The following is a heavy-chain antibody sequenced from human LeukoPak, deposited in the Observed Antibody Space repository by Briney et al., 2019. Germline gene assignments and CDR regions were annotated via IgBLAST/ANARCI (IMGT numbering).Heavy chain of an antibody. CDR1: GGSFSGYY. CDR2: INHSGST. V-gene: IGHV4-34*01. J-gene: IGHJ4*02. CDR3: ARGDSRP. Sequence: PSETLSLTCAVYGGSFSGYYWSWIRQPPGKGLEWIGEINHSGSTNYNPSLKSRVTISVDTSKNQFSLKLSSVTAADTAVYYCARGDSRPWGQGTLVTVSS.